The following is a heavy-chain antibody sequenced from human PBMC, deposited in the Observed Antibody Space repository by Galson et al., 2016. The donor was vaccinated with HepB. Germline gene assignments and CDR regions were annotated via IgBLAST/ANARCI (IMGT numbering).Heavy chain of an antibody. CDR3: ARGGYCRSGSCPYKNPAYGMDV. V-gene: IGHV1-2*04. Sequence: SVKVSCKASGYTFTGSYMHWVRQAPGQGLEWMGWINPNSGATNYPHKFQGWVTMTRDTSISTAYMELRRLRSDDTAVYYCARGGYCRSGSCPYKNPAYGMDVWGQGTTVTVSS. J-gene: IGHJ6*02. D-gene: IGHD2-15*01. CDR1: GYTFTGSY. CDR2: INPNSGAT.